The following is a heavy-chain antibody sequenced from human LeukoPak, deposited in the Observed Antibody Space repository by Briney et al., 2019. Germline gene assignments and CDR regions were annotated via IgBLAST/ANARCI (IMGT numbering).Heavy chain of an antibody. D-gene: IGHD3-10*01. J-gene: IGHJ3*02. V-gene: IGHV3-66*01. Sequence: PGGSLTLSCAASGFTLSSKYMSWVRQAPGKGLEWVTVIYSGGSTYYADSVKGRFTISRDNSKNTMYLQMNSLRAEDTAVYFCAKDEEGVDAFYIWGQGTMVTVSS. CDR3: AKDEEGVDAFYI. CDR1: GFTLSSKY. CDR2: IYSGGST.